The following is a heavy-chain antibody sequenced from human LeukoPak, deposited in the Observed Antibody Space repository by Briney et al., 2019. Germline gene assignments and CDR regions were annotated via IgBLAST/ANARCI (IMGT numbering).Heavy chain of an antibody. V-gene: IGHV1-2*06. CDR3: AASIAVAGLDY. CDR2: INPNRGGT. CDR1: GYTFTGYY. J-gene: IGHJ4*02. D-gene: IGHD6-19*01. Sequence: ASVKVSCKASGYTFTGYYMHWVRQAPGQGLEWMGRINPNRGGTNYAQKFQGRVTMTRDTSISTAYMELSRLRSDDTAVYYCAASIAVAGLDYWGQGTLVTVSS.